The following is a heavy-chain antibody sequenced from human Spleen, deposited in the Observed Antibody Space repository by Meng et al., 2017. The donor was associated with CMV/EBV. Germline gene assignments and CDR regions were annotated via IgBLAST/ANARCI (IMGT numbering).Heavy chain of an antibody. CDR2: ISWDSGTR. V-gene: IGHV3-9*01. D-gene: IGHD5-18*01. J-gene: IGHJ4*02. CDR1: GFTFDDYA. Sequence: GGSLRLSCEASGFTFDDYAMHWVRQGPGKGLEWVSGISWDSGTRGYGDSVKGRFTISRDNAKNSLYLQMNSLRAEDTALYYCAKGPDTAMAPFDYWGQGTLVTVSS. CDR3: AKGPDTAMAPFDY.